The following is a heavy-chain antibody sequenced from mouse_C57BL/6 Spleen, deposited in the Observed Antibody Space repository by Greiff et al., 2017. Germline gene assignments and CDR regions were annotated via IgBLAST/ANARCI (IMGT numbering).Heavy chain of an antibody. CDR2: INPYNGGT. CDR1: GYTFTDYY. CDR3: ARRGYFDY. J-gene: IGHJ2*01. Sequence: VQLQQSGPVLVKPGASVKMSCKASGYTFTDYYMNWVKQSHGKSLEWIGVINPYNGGTSYNQKFKGKATLTVDKSSSTAYMVLNSLTSEDSAVYYCARRGYFDYWGQGTTLTVSS. V-gene: IGHV1-19*01.